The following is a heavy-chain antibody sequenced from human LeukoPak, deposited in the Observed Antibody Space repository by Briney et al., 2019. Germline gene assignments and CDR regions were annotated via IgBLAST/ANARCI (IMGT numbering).Heavy chain of an antibody. D-gene: IGHD2-2*01. CDR1: GGSISSYY. CDR2: IYTSGST. CDR3: AREDIVVVPAAPYYYYYMDV. V-gene: IGHV4-4*07. J-gene: IGHJ6*03. Sequence: PSETLSLTCTVSGGSISSYYWSWIRQPAGKGLEWIGRIYTSGSTNYNPSLKSRVTMSVDTSKNQFSLKLSSVTAADTAVYYCAREDIVVVPAAPYYYYYMDVWGKGTTVTISS.